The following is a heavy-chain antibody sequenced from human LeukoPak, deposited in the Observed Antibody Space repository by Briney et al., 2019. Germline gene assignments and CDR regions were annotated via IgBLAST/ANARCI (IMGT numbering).Heavy chain of an antibody. Sequence: GGSLRLSRAASGFSFSTCPMHWVRQAPGKGLEWVTIISYDGTNKFYADSVKGRFTISRDNSKNTLYLQMNSLTTEDTAVYYCARDPSQGDFWGQGTLVTVSS. CDR2: ISYDGTNK. CDR1: GFSFSTCP. CDR3: ARDPSQGDF. V-gene: IGHV3-30-3*01. J-gene: IGHJ4*02.